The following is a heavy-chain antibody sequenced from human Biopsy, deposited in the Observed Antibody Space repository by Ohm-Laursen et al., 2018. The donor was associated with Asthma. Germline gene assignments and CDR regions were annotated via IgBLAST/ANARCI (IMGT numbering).Heavy chain of an antibody. Sequence: TLSLTCTVSGDSSNRGGYSWTWIRPLPGKGLEWIGYISYTGTTYYNPSLKSRISMTVDTSKIQFSLKLSSVTAADTAIYYCARERMFFYDSSGYGAFDIWGQGTLVTVSS. D-gene: IGHD3-22*01. CDR2: ISYTGTT. CDR1: GDSSNRGGYS. CDR3: ARERMFFYDSSGYGAFDI. V-gene: IGHV4-31*03. J-gene: IGHJ3*02.